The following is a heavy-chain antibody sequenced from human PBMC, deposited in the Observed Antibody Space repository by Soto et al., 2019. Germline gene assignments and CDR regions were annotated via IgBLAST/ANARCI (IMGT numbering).Heavy chain of an antibody. J-gene: IGHJ4*02. CDR2: MNPYSGNT. D-gene: IGHD6-19*01. CDR1: GYTFTSYD. CDR3: AREIIGKAVPDPCDY. Sequence: QVHLVQAGAEVKKSGASVKVSCKASGYTFTSYDINWVRQATGQGLEWMGWMNPYSGNTGYAQKFQGRVSMTRYTSRNTAYMGLSSLKSEDTAVYYCAREIIGKAVPDPCDYWGQGTLVTVSS. V-gene: IGHV1-8*01.